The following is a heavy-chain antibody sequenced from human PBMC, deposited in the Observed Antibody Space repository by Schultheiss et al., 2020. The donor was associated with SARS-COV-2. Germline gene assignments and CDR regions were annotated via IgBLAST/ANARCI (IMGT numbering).Heavy chain of an antibody. CDR3: ARSSNDFWSGYYYYGMDV. J-gene: IGHJ6*02. CDR1: GGSISSGDYY. V-gene: IGHV4-30-4*01. CDR2: IYYSGST. Sequence: SETLSLTCTVSGGSISSGDYYWSWIRQPPGKGLEWIGYIYYSGSTYYNPSLKSRVTISVDTSKNQFSLKLSSVTAADTAVYYCARSSNDFWSGYYYYGMDVWGQGTTVTVSS. D-gene: IGHD3-3*01.